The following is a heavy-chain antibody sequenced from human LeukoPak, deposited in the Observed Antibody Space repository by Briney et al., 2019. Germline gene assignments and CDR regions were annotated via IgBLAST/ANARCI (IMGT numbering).Heavy chain of an antibody. V-gene: IGHV4-31*03. Sequence: PSETLSLTCTVSGGSISSGGYYWRWIRQHPGKGLEWIGYIYYSGSTYYNPSLKSRVTISVDTSKNQFSLKLSSVTAADTAVYYCARDEGSGYYFDYWGQGTLVTVSS. CDR1: GGSISSGGYY. CDR2: IYYSGST. J-gene: IGHJ4*02. CDR3: ARDEGSGYYFDY. D-gene: IGHD3-22*01.